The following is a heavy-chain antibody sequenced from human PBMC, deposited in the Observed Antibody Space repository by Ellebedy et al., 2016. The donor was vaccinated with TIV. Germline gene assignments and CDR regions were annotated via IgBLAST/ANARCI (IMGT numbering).Heavy chain of an antibody. CDR2: IYNSGTT. Sequence: MPSETLSLTCTVSGGSISSHYWSWIRQPPGKGLEWIGYIYNSGTTNYNPSLKSRVTMSVDTSKNQFSLNLRSVTAADTAVYYCAKVLPPIVVAVNGAFDIWGQGAMVTVSS. J-gene: IGHJ3*02. CDR1: GGSISSHY. D-gene: IGHD6-19*01. V-gene: IGHV4-59*11. CDR3: AKVLPPIVVAVNGAFDI.